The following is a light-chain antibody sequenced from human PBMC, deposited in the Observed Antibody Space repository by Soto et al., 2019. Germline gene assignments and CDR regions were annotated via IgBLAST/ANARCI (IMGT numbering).Light chain of an antibody. V-gene: IGKV3-11*01. CDR2: DIS. J-gene: IGKJ4*01. CDR3: QHRSSWPLT. Sequence: EIVLTQSPATLSLSPGERATLSCRASQSVRSYLGWYQQKPGQAPRLLIYDISNRATGIPARFSGSGSGTDYTLTISSLEPEDFAVYYCQHRSSWPLTFGGGTKVEIK. CDR1: QSVRSY.